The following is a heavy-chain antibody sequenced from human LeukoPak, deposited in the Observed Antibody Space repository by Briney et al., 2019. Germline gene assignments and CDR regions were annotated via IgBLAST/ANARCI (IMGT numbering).Heavy chain of an antibody. CDR2: IHYTGNT. V-gene: IGHV4-59*01. Sequence: PSRTLSPTCTVSGGSISSFYCNWIWQPPGKALGWIGHIHYTGNTNYNPSLKSRVTISVDTSKNQFSLYLSSVTAADTAVYSCAISTVIAPEFDSWGQGTLVTVSS. J-gene: IGHJ4*02. D-gene: IGHD2-21*01. CDR3: AISTVIAPEFDS. CDR1: GGSISSFY.